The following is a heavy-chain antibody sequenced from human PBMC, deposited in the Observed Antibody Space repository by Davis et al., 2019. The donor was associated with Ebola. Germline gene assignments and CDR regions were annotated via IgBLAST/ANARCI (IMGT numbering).Heavy chain of an antibody. J-gene: IGHJ4*02. V-gene: IGHV3-7*01. D-gene: IGHD1-20*01. CDR1: GFTFSSSW. CDR2: IKQDGSEK. Sequence: GESLKISCAASGFTFSSSWMTWVRQAPGKGLEWVANIKQDGSEKYCVDSVKGRFTISRDNAKNSLYLQMNSLRAEDAAVYYRARDNWNSFDYWGQGTLVTVSS. CDR3: ARDNWNSFDY.